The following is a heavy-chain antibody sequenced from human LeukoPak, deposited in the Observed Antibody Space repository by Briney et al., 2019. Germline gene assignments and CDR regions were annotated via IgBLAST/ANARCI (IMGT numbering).Heavy chain of an antibody. V-gene: IGHV4-39*01. CDR1: GGSISSSSYY. Sequence: SETLSLTCTVSGGSISSSSYYWAWIRQPPGKGLEYIGSYSGSAYYNPSLKSRVTISVDTSKKQFSLKLSSVTAADTAVYYCASQRATLGYCGGGACRLDYWGQGTLVTVSS. D-gene: IGHD2-15*01. J-gene: IGHJ4*02. CDR3: ASQRATLGYCGGGACRLDY. CDR2: YSGSA.